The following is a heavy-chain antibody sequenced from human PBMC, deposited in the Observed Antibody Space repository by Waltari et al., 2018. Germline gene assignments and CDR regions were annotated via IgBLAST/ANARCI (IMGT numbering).Heavy chain of an antibody. D-gene: IGHD3-16*01. CDR3: AAHKLGVSQHYYHMDA. CDR2: FSPMFGIP. Sequence: HVQLVQSGAEVRTPGSSVKVSGKASGGTFGGYGISWVRLVTGQRRQWLGVFSPMFGIPDYSQKFQGRLTITADESTSTAYMELSSLTSEDTAIYYCAAHKLGVSQHYYHMDAWGKGTTVTISS. J-gene: IGHJ6*03. V-gene: IGHV1-69*12. CDR1: GGTFGGYG.